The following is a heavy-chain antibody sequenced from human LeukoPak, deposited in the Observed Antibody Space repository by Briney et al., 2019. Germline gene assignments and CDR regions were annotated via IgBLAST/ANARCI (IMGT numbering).Heavy chain of an antibody. Sequence: GGSLRLSCAASGFTFSSYSMNWVRQAPGKGLEWVSSISSSSSYIYYADSVKGRFTISRDNAKNSLYLQMNSLRAEDTAVYYCARDRYGGNSADFDYWGQGTLVTVSS. CDR1: GFTFSSYS. CDR2: ISSSSSYI. V-gene: IGHV3-21*01. D-gene: IGHD4-23*01. J-gene: IGHJ4*02. CDR3: ARDRYGGNSADFDY.